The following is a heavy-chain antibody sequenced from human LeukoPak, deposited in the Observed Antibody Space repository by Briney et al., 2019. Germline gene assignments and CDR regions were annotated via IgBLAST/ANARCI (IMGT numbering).Heavy chain of an antibody. D-gene: IGHD6-13*01. J-gene: IGHJ4*02. CDR3: ARTPAAGTGNDY. CDR2: IKQDGSEK. Sequence: GGSLRLSCAASGFTFSSYAMHWVRQAPGKGLEWVANIKQDGSEKYYVDSVKGRFTISRDNAKNSLYLQMNSLRAEDTAVYYCARTPAAGTGNDYWGQGTLVTVSS. V-gene: IGHV3-7*03. CDR1: GFTFSSYA.